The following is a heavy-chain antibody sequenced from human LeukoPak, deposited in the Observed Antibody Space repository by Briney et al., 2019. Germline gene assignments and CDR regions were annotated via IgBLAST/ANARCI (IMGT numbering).Heavy chain of an antibody. CDR3: VRNLFGGQFDF. V-gene: IGHV4-59*01. D-gene: IGHD3-16*01. CDR1: GGSISSYY. J-gene: IGHJ4*02. Sequence: SETLSLTCTVSGGSISSYYWSWIRQPPGKGLEWIGYIYYSGSTNYNPSLKSRVTISVDTSKNQFSLKLSSVTAADTAVYYCVRNLFGGQFDFWGRGVLVTVSS. CDR2: IYYSGST.